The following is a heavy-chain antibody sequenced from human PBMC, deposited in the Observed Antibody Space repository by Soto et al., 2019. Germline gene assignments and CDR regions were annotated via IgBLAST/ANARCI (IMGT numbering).Heavy chain of an antibody. CDR3: EVTTGY. Sequence: QVQVVQSRAEVKKPGASVKVSSKTSGYTFTDYDINWVRQAPGQGLEYMGWMSPDSGNAGYAKQFQGRVTMTSDTSISTAYMELSSLRSEDTAVYYCEVTTGYWGQGTLVTVSS. V-gene: IGHV1-8*01. CDR2: MSPDSGNA. J-gene: IGHJ4*02. D-gene: IGHD2-21*02. CDR1: GYTFTDYD.